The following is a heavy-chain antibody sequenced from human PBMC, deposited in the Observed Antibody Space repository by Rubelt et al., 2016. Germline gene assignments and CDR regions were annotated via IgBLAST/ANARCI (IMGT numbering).Heavy chain of an antibody. V-gene: IGHV3-30*18. CDR1: GFTFSSYG. Sequence: GGVVQPGRSPRLSCAASGFTFSSYGMHWVRQAPGKGLEWVAVISYDGSNKYYADSVKGRFTISRDNSKNTLYLQMNSLRAEDTAVYYCAKDRRSGSYYDYWGQGTLVTVSS. D-gene: IGHD1-26*01. J-gene: IGHJ4*02. CDR3: AKDRRSGSYYDY. CDR2: ISYDGSNK.